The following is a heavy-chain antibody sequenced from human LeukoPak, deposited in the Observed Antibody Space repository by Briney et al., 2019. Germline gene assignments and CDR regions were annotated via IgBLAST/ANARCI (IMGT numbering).Heavy chain of an antibody. V-gene: IGHV3-48*01. J-gene: IGHJ5*02. CDR3: ARGSRSYSFNLLGFDP. Sequence: GGSLRLSCAASGFTFSSYSMNWVRQAPGKGLEWVSYISSSSSTIYYADSVKGRFTISRDNAKNSLYLQMNSLRAEDTAVYYCARGSRSYSFNLLGFDPWGQGTLVTVSS. CDR2: ISSSSSTI. D-gene: IGHD1-26*01. CDR1: GFTFSSYS.